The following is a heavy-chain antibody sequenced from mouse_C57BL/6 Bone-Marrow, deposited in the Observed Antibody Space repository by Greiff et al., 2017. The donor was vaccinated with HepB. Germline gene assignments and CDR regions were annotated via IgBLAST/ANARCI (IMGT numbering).Heavy chain of an antibody. CDR1: GFSLTSYG. CDR2: IWSGGST. D-gene: IGHD1-1*01. J-gene: IGHJ1*03. Sequence: VKLQESGPGLVQPSQSLSITCTVSGFSLTSYGVHWVRQSPGKGLEWLGVIWSGGSTDYNAAFISRLSISKDNTKSQVFFKMNSLQADDTAIYYCARNDGSSSHWYFDVWGTGTTVTVSS. CDR3: ARNDGSSSHWYFDV. V-gene: IGHV2-2*01.